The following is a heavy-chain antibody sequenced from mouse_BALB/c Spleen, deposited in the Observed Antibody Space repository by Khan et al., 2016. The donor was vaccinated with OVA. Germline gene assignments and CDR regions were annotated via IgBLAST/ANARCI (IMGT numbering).Heavy chain of an antibody. CDR2: IDPFSGGT. CDR1: GYSFTTYY. Sequence: VQLQQSGPELMKPGTSVKISCKASGYSFTTYYIHWVIQTHGKSLEWIGYIDPFSGGTTYNQKFKGKATLTVDKSSSTAYINLSNLTSEDSAVYYCTRHGYVAWFTYWGQGTLVTVSA. D-gene: IGHD2-2*01. V-gene: IGHV1S135*01. CDR3: TRHGYVAWFTY. J-gene: IGHJ3*01.